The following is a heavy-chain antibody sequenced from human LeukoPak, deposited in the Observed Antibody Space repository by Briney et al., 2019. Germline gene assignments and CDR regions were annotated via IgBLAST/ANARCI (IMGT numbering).Heavy chain of an antibody. Sequence: GGSLRLSCATSGFTFDDYDMNWVRQVPGKGLEWVSNINWNGNNVDYADPVKGRFTISRDKAKNSLHLQMNSLRAEDTAVYYCARVRKQYYYDNSHYRDASDVWGQGTMVIVSS. J-gene: IGHJ3*01. CDR2: INWNGNNV. V-gene: IGHV3-20*04. CDR1: GFTFDDYD. D-gene: IGHD3-22*01. CDR3: ARVRKQYYYDNSHYRDASDV.